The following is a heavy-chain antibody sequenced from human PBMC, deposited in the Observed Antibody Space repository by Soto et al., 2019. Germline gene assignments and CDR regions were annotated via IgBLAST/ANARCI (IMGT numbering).Heavy chain of an antibody. CDR1: GYSFTSYW. J-gene: IGHJ4*02. V-gene: IGHV5-51*01. CDR3: ERLWELRGKLLDY. Sequence: GESLKISCKGSGYSFTSYWIGWVRQMPGKGLEWMGIIYPGDSDTRYSPSFQGQVTISADKSISTAYLQWSSLKASDTAMYYCERLWELRGKLLDYWGQGTLVTVSS. CDR2: IYPGDSDT. D-gene: IGHD1-26*01.